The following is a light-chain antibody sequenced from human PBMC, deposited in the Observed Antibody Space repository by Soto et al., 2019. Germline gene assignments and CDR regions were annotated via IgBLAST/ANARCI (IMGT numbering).Light chain of an antibody. CDR2: AAS. CDR3: QQSYSTPLFT. V-gene: IGKV1-39*01. CDR1: QSISSY. Sequence: DIQMTQSPSSLSASVGDRVTITCRASQSISSYLNWYQQKPGKAPKLLIYAASSLQSGVPSRFSSSGSGTDFTLTIISLQPEDFATYYCQQSYSTPLFTFGPGTKVDIK. J-gene: IGKJ3*01.